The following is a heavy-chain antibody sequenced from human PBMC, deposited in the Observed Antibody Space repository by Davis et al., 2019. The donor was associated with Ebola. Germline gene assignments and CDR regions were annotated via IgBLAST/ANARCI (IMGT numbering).Heavy chain of an antibody. D-gene: IGHD1-7*01. CDR2: ISYDGSNK. Sequence: SLKISCAASGFTFSSYAMHWVRQAPGQGLEWVAVISYDGSNKYYADSVKGRFTISRDNSKNTLYLQMNSLRAEDTAVYYCARERNYGNYYYGMDVWGQGTTVTVSS. J-gene: IGHJ6*02. CDR3: ARERNYGNYYYGMDV. V-gene: IGHV3-30-3*01. CDR1: GFTFSSYA.